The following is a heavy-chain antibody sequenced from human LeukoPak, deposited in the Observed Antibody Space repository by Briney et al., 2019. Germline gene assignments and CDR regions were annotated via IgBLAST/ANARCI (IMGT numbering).Heavy chain of an antibody. CDR3: ARGGSYGSGSFYLYYFDY. J-gene: IGHJ4*02. D-gene: IGHD3-10*01. CDR2: IYTGGSA. CDR1: GGSISSNNYY. Sequence: SQTLSLTCSMYGGSISSNNYYWDWIRQPAGKGLEWIGRIYTGGSANYNPALKSRVTISVDTSKNEFSLKLRSVTAADTAVYYCARGGSYGSGSFYLYYFDYWGQGTLATVSS. V-gene: IGHV4-61*02.